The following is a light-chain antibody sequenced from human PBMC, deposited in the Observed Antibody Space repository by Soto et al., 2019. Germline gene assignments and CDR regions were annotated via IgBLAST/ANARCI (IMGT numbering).Light chain of an antibody. CDR2: GAS. CDR3: QQYGDSPDTDRGT. Sequence: EIVLTQSPGTLSLSPGERASLSCRASQSVRSSSLAWYKQKPGQPPRLLIYGASSRATGIPDRFSGSGSGTYFTLTISRLEPEDFAVYFCQQYGDSPDTDRGTFGPGTKVDIK. CDR1: QSVRSSS. J-gene: IGKJ1*01. V-gene: IGKV3-20*01.